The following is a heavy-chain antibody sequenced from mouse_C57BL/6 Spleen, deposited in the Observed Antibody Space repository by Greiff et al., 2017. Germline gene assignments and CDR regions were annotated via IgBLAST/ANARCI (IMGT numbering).Heavy chain of an antibody. CDR2: IYPGSGNT. V-gene: IGHV1-66*01. J-gene: IGHJ2*01. CDR3: ARWGGNYFGD. Sequence: QVQLQESGPELVKPGASVKISCKASGYSFTSYYIHWVKQRPGQGLEWIGWIYPGSGNTKYNEKFKGKATMTADTSSSTAYMQLSSLTSEDAAVYYCARWGGNYFGDWGKGTTLTVAS. CDR1: GYSFTSYY.